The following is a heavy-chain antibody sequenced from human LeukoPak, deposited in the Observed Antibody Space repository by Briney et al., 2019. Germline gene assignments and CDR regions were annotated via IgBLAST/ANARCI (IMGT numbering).Heavy chain of an antibody. CDR2: IFTGGTT. V-gene: IGHV4-61*02. Sequence: PSETLSLTFSVSGVSINTGNYYWTWIRQPAGKGLQWIGRIFTGGTTNYNPSLQSRVTISMDTSKSQVSLRLRSVTAADTAVYYCARDLVVRGSYYVDYYYYMDVWGKGTTVTVSS. CDR3: ARDLVVRGSYYVDYYYYMDV. D-gene: IGHD1-26*01. J-gene: IGHJ6*03. CDR1: GVSINTGNYY.